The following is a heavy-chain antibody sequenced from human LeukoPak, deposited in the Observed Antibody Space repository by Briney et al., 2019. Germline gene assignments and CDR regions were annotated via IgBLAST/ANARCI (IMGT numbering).Heavy chain of an antibody. V-gene: IGHV1-2*02. CDR3: ARDGDGTIVVVVAATSSFDY. Sequence: ASVKVSCKASGYTFTGYYMHWVRQAPGQGLEWMGWINPNSGGTNYAQKFQGRVTMTRDTSISTAYMELSRLRSDDTAVYYCARDGDGTIVVVVAATSSFDYWGQGTLVTASS. D-gene: IGHD2-15*01. CDR1: GYTFTGYY. CDR2: INPNSGGT. J-gene: IGHJ4*02.